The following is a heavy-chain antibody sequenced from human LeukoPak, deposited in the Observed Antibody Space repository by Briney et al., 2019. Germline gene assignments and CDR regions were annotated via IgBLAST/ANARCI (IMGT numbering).Heavy chain of an antibody. Sequence: SETLSLTCTVSGGSISSSSYYWGWIRQPPGKGLEWIGNIYYSGYTYYNPSLKIGVTISIDTSKNQFSLKLSSVTAADTAVYYCARHQSSPYFGYPFKTFDIWGQGTTVTVSS. CDR3: ARHQSSPYFGYPFKTFDI. J-gene: IGHJ3*02. CDR1: GGSISSSSYY. CDR2: IYYSGYT. D-gene: IGHD3-10*01. V-gene: IGHV4-39*07.